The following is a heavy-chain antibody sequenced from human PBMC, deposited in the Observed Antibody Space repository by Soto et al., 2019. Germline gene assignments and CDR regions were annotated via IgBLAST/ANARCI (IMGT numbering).Heavy chain of an antibody. J-gene: IGHJ6*02. Sequence: SVKVSCKASGYTFTGYYMHWVRQAPGQGLEWMGWINPNSGGTNYAQKFQGRVTMTRDTSISTAYMELSRLRSDDTAVYYCARGGRSIAASYYYYYYGMDVWGQGTTVTVSS. D-gene: IGHD6-6*01. CDR1: GYTFTGYY. CDR3: ARGGRSIAASYYYYYYGMDV. CDR2: INPNSGGT. V-gene: IGHV1-2*02.